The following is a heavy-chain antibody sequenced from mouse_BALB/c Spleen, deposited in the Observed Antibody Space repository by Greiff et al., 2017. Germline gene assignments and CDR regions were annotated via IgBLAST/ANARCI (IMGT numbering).Heavy chain of an antibody. D-gene: IGHD3-1*01. J-gene: IGHJ4*01. CDR1: GFSLTGYG. CDR2: IWGDGST. CDR3: ARSPRLGPYAMDY. V-gene: IGHV2-6-7*01. Sequence: VQLKESGPGLVAPSQSLSITCTVSGFSLTGYGVNWVRQPPGKGLEWLGMIWGDGSTDYNSALKSRLSISKDNSKSQVFLKMNSLQTDDTARYYCARSPRLGPYAMDYWGQGTSVTVSS.